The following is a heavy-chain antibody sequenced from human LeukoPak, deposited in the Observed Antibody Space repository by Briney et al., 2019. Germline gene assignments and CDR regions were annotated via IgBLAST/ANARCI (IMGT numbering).Heavy chain of an antibody. CDR1: GFTFSSQG. D-gene: IGHD2-2*01. CDR3: ARDSEYCTSTTCPDVLDV. Sequence: GRSLRLSCAASGFTFSSQGMNSVRQSPGKGLEWVAVIWYDGTKTYYVDSVKGRFTISRDNSKNTLYLQMSSLRAEDTAVYYCARDSEYCTSTTCPDVLDVWGQGTMVTVSS. V-gene: IGHV3-33*01. CDR2: IWYDGTKT. J-gene: IGHJ3*01.